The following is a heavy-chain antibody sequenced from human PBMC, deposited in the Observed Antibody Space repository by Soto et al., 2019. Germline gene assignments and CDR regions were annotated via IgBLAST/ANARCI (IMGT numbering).Heavy chain of an antibody. CDR2: INHSGTV. CDR1: GGAFNGYY. D-gene: IGHD3-10*01. CDR3: ARAGAALVRGSIGGFDY. J-gene: IGHJ4*02. V-gene: IGHV4-34*01. Sequence: QVHLQQWGAGLLKPSETLSLTCAVNGGAFNGYYWTWIRHSPGKGLQWIGEINHSGTVDYNPSLKSRVTFSIDTSKKQFSLTLTSVTAADTAVYYCARAGAALVRGSIGGFDYWGQGTLVTVSS.